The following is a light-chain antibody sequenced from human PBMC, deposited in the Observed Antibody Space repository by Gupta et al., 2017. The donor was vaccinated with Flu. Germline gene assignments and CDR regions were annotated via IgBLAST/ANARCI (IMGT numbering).Light chain of an antibody. CDR2: DAS. CDR3: QQYDNLPFT. J-gene: IGKJ4*01. Sequence: DIQMTQSPSSLSASVGDRVTITCQASQDISNYLNWYQQKPGKAPKLLIYDASNVETGVTSRISGSGSGTDFTLTISSLQPEDVATYYCQQYDNLPFTFGGGTKVEIK. V-gene: IGKV1-33*01. CDR1: QDISNY.